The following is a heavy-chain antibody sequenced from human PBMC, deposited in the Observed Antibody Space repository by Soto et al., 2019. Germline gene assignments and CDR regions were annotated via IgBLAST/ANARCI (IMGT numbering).Heavy chain of an antibody. D-gene: IGHD5-18*01. CDR3: ARPGGYSYVYWYFDL. V-gene: IGHV4-39*01. CDR1: GGSISGSSYF. Sequence: QLQLQESGPGLVKPSETLSLTCTVSGGSISGSSYFWGWIRQPPGKGLEWIGSIWHSGPTYYNPSLKSRVTMSVDTSKNQFSLKLSSVTPADTAVYYCARPGGYSYVYWYFDLWGRGTLVTVSS. CDR2: IWHSGPT. J-gene: IGHJ2*01.